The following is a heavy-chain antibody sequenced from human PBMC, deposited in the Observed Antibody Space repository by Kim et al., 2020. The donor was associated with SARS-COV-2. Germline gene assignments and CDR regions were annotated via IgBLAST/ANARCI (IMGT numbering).Heavy chain of an antibody. D-gene: IGHD2-2*01. Sequence: NYNPSHKSRVTMSVATSKNQFSLQLTSVTAADTAVYYCARREAGANYFDSWGQGTLVTVSS. V-gene: IGHV4-4*07. J-gene: IGHJ4*02. CDR3: ARREAGANYFDS.